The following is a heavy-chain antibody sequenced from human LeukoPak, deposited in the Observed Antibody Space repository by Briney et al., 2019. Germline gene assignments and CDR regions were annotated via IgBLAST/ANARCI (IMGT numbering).Heavy chain of an antibody. J-gene: IGHJ4*02. V-gene: IGHV4-59*01. Sequence: SETLSLTCTVSGGSISSYYWSWIRQPPGKGLEWIGYIYYSGSTNYNPSLKSRVTISVDTPKNQFSLKLSSVTAADTAVYYCARDYYDSSGYYPPFDYWGQGTLVTVSS. CDR1: GGSISSYY. D-gene: IGHD3-22*01. CDR3: ARDYYDSSGYYPPFDY. CDR2: IYYSGST.